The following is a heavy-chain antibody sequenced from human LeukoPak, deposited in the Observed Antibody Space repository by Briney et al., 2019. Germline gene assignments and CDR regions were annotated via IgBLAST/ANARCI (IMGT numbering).Heavy chain of an antibody. J-gene: IGHJ3*02. CDR2: ISSNGIT. CDR1: GFTFSSYG. Sequence: PGGSLRLSCSASGFTFSSYGMHWVRQAPGKGLEYVSAISSNGITHYADSVKGRFTISRDNSKNTLYLQMKSLRAEDTAVYYCAARSPANAFDIWGQGTMVTVSS. V-gene: IGHV3-64*04. CDR3: AARSPANAFDI. D-gene: IGHD2-15*01.